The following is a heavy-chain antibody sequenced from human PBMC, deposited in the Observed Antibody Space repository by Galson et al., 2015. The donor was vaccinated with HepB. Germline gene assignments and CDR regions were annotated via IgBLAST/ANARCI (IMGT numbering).Heavy chain of an antibody. CDR3: TADLPTHISQIDS. Sequence: SLRLSCAASGFTFSHAWMGWVRQAPGKGLEWVGLIKTNAAGGTTHYAAPVIGRFTISRDDSKSRLDLQMNSLKIEDTAIYYCTADLPTHISQIDSWGQGTLVTVSS. CDR2: IKTNAAGGTT. D-gene: IGHD4-11*01. CDR1: GFTFSHAW. V-gene: IGHV3-15*01. J-gene: IGHJ4*02.